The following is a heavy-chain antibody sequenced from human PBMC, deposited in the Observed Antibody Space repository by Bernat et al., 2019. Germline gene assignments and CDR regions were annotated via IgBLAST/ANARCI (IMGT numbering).Heavy chain of an antibody. CDR1: GFTFSSYE. J-gene: IGHJ4*02. D-gene: IGHD2-15*01. V-gene: IGHV3-48*03. Sequence: EVQLVESGGGLVQPGGSLRLSCAASGFTFSSYEMNWVHQAPGKGLEWVSYISSSGSTIYYADSVKGRFIISRDNAKNSLYLQMNSLRAEDTAVYYCARDSLGYCSGGSCYSVYWGQGTLVTVSS. CDR3: ARDSLGYCSGGSCYSVY. CDR2: ISSSGSTI.